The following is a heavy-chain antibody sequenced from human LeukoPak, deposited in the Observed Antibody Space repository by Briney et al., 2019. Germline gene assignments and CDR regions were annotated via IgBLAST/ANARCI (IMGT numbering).Heavy chain of an antibody. V-gene: IGHV4-38-2*01. J-gene: IGHJ5*02. Sequence: PSETLSLTCAVSGYSISSGYYWGWIRQPPGKGLECIGSIYHSGSTYYNPSLKSRVTISVDTSKNQFSVKLSSVTDADTAVYYCARVPTYYDFWSGYYRDNWFDPWGQGTLVTVSS. D-gene: IGHD3-3*01. CDR2: IYHSGST. CDR1: GYSISSGYY. CDR3: ARVPTYYDFWSGYYRDNWFDP.